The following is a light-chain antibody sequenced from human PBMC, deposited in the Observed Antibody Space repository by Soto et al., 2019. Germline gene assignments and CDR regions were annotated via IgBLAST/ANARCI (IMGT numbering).Light chain of an antibody. CDR2: GAS. J-gene: IGKJ4*01. V-gene: IGKV3-20*01. CDR3: QQFSSYPLT. CDR1: HSVSSSY. Sequence: EIVLTQSPGTLSLSPGERATLSCRASHSVSSSYLAWYQQKPGQAPRLLIYGASSRATGIPDRFSGSGSGTDFTLTISRLEPEDFAVYYCQQFSSYPLTFGGGTKVDIK.